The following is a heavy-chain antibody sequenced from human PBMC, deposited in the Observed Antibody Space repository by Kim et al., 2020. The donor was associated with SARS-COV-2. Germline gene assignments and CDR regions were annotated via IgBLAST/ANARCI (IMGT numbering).Heavy chain of an antibody. CDR3: ARHNTRIGIVVVPAAIRSMDV. CDR2: IYYSGST. CDR1: GGSISSSSYY. Sequence: SETLSLTCTVSGGSISSSSYYWGWIRQPPGKGPEWIGSIYYSGSTYYNPSLKSRVTISVDTSKNQFSLKLSSVTAADTAVYYCARHNTRIGIVVVPAAIRSMDVWGKGTTVTVSS. V-gene: IGHV4-39*01. J-gene: IGHJ6*04. D-gene: IGHD2-2*02.